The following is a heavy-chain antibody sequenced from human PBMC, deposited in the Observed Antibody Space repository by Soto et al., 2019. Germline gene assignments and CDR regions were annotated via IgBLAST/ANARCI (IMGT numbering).Heavy chain of an antibody. V-gene: IGHV4-4*02. CDR2: IYHSGST. D-gene: IGHD4-4*01. J-gene: IGHJ2*01. CDR3: VRKDYSDWFFDL. Sequence: QVQLQESGPGLVKPSGTLSLTCGVSGASISSSHWWSWVRPPPGKGLEWIGEIYHSGSTYYNASLKRRVAISLDKSKSQFALKLRSVTAADTAVYYCVRKDYSDWFFDLWGRGTLVTVSS. CDR1: GASISSSHW.